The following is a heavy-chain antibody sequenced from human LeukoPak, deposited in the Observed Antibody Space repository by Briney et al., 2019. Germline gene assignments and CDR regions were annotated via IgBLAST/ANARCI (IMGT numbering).Heavy chain of an antibody. D-gene: IGHD3-22*01. V-gene: IGHV3-23*01. CDR2: ISGSGGST. Sequence: PGGSLRLSCAASGFTFSSYAMSWVRQAPGKGLEWVSAISGSGGSTYYADFVKGRFTISRDNSKNTLYLQMNSLRAEDTAVYYCAKDYYYDSSGYSFDYWGQGTLVTVSS. CDR3: AKDYYYDSSGYSFDY. CDR1: GFTFSSYA. J-gene: IGHJ4*02.